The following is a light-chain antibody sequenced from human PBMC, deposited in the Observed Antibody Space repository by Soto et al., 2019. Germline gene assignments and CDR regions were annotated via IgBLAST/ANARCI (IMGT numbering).Light chain of an antibody. CDR3: ASYTTSSTWV. CDR2: GVN. CDR1: SDDIGVYDF. Sequence: QSVLTQPGSVSGSPGQSITISCTGTSDDIGVYDFVSWYQHHPGEVPKVIIYGVNRRPSEISSRFSGSKSGNTASLTIAGLQADDEAIYYCASYTTSSTWVFGGGTQLTVL. V-gene: IGLV2-14*01. J-gene: IGLJ3*02.